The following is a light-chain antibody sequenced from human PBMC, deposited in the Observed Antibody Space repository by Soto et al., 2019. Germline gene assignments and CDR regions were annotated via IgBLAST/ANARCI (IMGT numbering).Light chain of an antibody. V-gene: IGKV3-15*01. Sequence: EIVLTQSPGTLSLSPGERATLSCRASQSVSSNLAWYQQKPGQAPRLLIYGASTRATGIPARFSGSGSGTEFTLTISSLQSEDFAVYYCQQRSNGPRTFGQGTRLEIK. CDR1: QSVSSN. CDR2: GAS. J-gene: IGKJ5*01. CDR3: QQRSNGPRT.